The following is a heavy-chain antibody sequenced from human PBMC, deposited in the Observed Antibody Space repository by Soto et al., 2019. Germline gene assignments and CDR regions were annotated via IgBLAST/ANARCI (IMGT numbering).Heavy chain of an antibody. J-gene: IGHJ4*02. CDR2: INSDGSST. Sequence: EVQLVESGGGLVQPGGSLRLSCAASGFTFSSYWMHWVRQAPGKGLVWVSRINSDGSSTSYADSVKGRFTISRDKAKNTLYLQMNSLRAEDTAVYYCARDVCSSTSCYYFDYWGQGTLVTVSS. CDR3: ARDVCSSTSCYYFDY. V-gene: IGHV3-74*01. D-gene: IGHD2-2*01. CDR1: GFTFSSYW.